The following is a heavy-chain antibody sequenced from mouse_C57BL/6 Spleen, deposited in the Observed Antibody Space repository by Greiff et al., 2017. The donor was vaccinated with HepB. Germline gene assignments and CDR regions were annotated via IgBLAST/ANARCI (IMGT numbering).Heavy chain of an antibody. CDR3: AKNSYSNDWYFDV. J-gene: IGHJ1*03. CDR2: IWSGGST. V-gene: IGHV2-4*01. Sequence: VHLVESGPGLVQPSQSLSITCTVSGFSLTSYGVHWVRQPPGKGLEWLGVIWSGGSTDYNAAFISRLSISKDNSKSQVFFKMNSLQADDTAIYYCAKNSYSNDWYFDVWGTGTTVTVSS. D-gene: IGHD2-5*01. CDR1: GFSLTSYG.